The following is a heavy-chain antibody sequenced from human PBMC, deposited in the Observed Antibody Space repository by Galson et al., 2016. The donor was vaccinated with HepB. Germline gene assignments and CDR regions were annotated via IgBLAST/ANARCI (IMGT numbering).Heavy chain of an antibody. CDR2: ISGNGGST. CDR3: VKGGGYSSGWYKGAFDY. D-gene: IGHD6-19*01. J-gene: IGHJ4*02. V-gene: IGHV3-64D*06. Sequence: SLRLSCAASGFTFSFYAMHWVRQAPGKGLEYVSAISGNGGSTYYADSVKGRFTISRDNSKNTLYLQMSSLRTEDTAVDYCVKGGGYSSGWYKGAFDYWGQGTLVTVSS. CDR1: GFTFSFYA.